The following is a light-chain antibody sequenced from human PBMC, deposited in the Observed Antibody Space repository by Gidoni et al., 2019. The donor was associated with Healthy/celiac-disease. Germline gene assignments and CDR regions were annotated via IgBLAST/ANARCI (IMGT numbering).Light chain of an antibody. CDR2: GAS. V-gene: IGKV3-20*01. Sequence: EIVLTPSPGAPSLSPGERAALPCRASRSVSSSYLAWYQQKPGQAPRLLIYGASSRATGIPDRFSGSGSGTDFTLTISRLEPEDFAVYYCQQYGSSPLTFGGGTKVEIK. J-gene: IGKJ4*01. CDR1: RSVSSSY. CDR3: QQYGSSPLT.